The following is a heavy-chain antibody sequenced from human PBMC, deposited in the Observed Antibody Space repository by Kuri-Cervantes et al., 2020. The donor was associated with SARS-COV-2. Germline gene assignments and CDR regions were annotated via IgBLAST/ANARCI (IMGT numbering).Heavy chain of an antibody. J-gene: IGHJ4*02. CDR2: IYHSGST. Sequence: SETLSLTCTVSGYSISSGYYWGWIRQPPGKGLEWIGSIYHSGSTYYNPSLKSRVTISVDTSKNQFSLKLSSVTAADTAVYYCASSGITGTLTGFDYWGQGTLVTVSS. CDR3: ASSGITGTLTGFDY. CDR1: GYSISSGYY. V-gene: IGHV4-38-2*02. D-gene: IGHD1/OR15-1a*01.